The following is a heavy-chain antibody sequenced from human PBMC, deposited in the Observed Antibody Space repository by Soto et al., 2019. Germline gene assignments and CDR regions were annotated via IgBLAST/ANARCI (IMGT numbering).Heavy chain of an antibody. CDR1: GFTFFDYS. CDR3: AREQGAFTGVRGDVDY. J-gene: IGHJ4*02. Sequence: QPWGSLRLSCTASGFTFFDYSIILFRHSAFNWREWVSFIRRKSYGGTTEYAASAKGRFTMSRDDSKSIAYLEMNSLKTEDTAVYYCAREQGAFTGVRGDVDYWGQGTLVTVSS. V-gene: IGHV3-49*03. D-gene: IGHD3-10*01. CDR2: IRRKSYGGTT.